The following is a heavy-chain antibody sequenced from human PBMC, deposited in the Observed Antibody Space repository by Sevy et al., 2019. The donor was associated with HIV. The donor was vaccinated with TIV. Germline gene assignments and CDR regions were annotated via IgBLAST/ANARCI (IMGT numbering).Heavy chain of an antibody. CDR1: GFTFSSYW. Sequence: GGSLRLSCAASGFTFSSYWMHWVRQAPGKGLVWVSRINSDGSSTSYADSVKGRFTISRDNAKYTLYLQMNSLRAEDTAVYYCARDRSNYYDSSGYNYWGQGTLVTVSS. V-gene: IGHV3-74*01. J-gene: IGHJ4*02. D-gene: IGHD3-22*01. CDR2: INSDGSST. CDR3: ARDRSNYYDSSGYNY.